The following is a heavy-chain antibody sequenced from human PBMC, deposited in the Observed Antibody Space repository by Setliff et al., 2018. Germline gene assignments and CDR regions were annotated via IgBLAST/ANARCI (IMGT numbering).Heavy chain of an antibody. CDR1: GGSISSGSYY. Sequence: SETLSLTCTVSGGSISSGSYYWSWIRQPAGKGLEWIGRIYTSGSTNYNPSLKSRVTISVDTSKNQFSLKLSSVAAADTAVYYCARDGDYYGSGSYYKYWGQGTLVTVSS. J-gene: IGHJ4*02. CDR3: ARDGDYYGSGSYYKY. CDR2: IYTSGST. D-gene: IGHD3-10*01. V-gene: IGHV4-61*02.